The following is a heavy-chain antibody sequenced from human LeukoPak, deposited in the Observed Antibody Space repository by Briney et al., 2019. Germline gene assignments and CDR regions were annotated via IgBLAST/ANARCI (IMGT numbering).Heavy chain of an antibody. D-gene: IGHD3-3*01. J-gene: IGHJ4*02. CDR2: INWNGGST. Sequence: PGGSLRLSCAASGFTFDDYGMSWVRQAPGKGLEWVSGINWNGGSTGYADSVKGRFTISRDNSKNTLYLQMNSLRAEDTAVYYCAKGEGFLEWFPMYYFDYWGQGTLVTVSS. CDR1: GFTFDDYG. V-gene: IGHV3-20*04. CDR3: AKGEGFLEWFPMYYFDY.